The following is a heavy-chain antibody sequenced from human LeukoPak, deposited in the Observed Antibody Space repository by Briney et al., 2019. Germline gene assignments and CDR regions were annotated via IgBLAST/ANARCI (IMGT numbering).Heavy chain of an antibody. CDR1: GGTFSSYE. J-gene: IGHJ4*02. Sequence: GASVKVSCKASGGTFSSYEISWVRQAPGQGLEWMGGIIPMFGTAKYAQKFQGRVTITADKSTSTAYMELSSLRSEDTAVYYCASGTTDIVVVPATLRNYYFDYWGQATLVTVSS. CDR3: ASGTTDIVVVPATLRNYYFDY. D-gene: IGHD2-2*01. V-gene: IGHV1-69*06. CDR2: IIPMFGTA.